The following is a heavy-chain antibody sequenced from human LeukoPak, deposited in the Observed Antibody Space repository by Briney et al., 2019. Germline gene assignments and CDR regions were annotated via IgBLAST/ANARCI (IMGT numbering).Heavy chain of an antibody. D-gene: IGHD2-15*01. CDR2: INPSGGST. J-gene: IGHJ4*02. Sequence: ASVKVSCKASGYTFTSCYMHWVRQAPGQGLEWMGIINPSGGSTSYAQKFQGRVTMTRDTSTSTVYMKLSSLRSEDTAVYYCARDLSGGGGSPTLDYWGQGTLVTVSS. V-gene: IGHV1-46*01. CDR3: ARDLSGGGGSPTLDY. CDR1: GYTFTSCY.